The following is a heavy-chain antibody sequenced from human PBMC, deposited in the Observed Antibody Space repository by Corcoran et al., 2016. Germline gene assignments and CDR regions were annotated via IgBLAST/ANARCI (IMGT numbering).Heavy chain of an antibody. CDR2: IYYSGST. CDR3: ARNGGPLRYFDSYKDY. D-gene: IGHD3-9*01. J-gene: IGHJ4*02. Sequence: QLQLQESGPGLVKPSETLSLTCTVSGGSISSSSYYWGWIRQPPGKGLEWIGRIYYSGSTYYNPSLKSRVTISADTSKNQYSLKLSSVTAADTSVYYVARNGGPLRYFDSYKDYWGQGTLFTVSS. CDR1: GGSISSSSYY. V-gene: IGHV4-39*01.